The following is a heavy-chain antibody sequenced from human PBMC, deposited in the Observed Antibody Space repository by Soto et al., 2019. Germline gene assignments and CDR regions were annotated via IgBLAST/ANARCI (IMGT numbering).Heavy chain of an antibody. CDR3: VRHPGYCGGSSCYGYYTMDV. CDR1: GYTFSTYG. CDR2: INTHNGYT. D-gene: IGHD2-2*01. V-gene: IGHV1-18*01. J-gene: IGHJ6*02. Sequence: GASVKVSCKASGYTFSTYGISWVRQAPGQGLERMGWINTHNGYTNYAQNLQGRVTMTADTSTSTAYLELRSLRSDDTAVYSCVRHPGYCGGSSCYGYYTMDVWGQGTTVTVSS.